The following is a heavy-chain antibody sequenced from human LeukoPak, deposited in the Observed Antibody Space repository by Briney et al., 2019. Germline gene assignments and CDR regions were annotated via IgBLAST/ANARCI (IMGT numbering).Heavy chain of an antibody. D-gene: IGHD3-10*01. J-gene: IGHJ4*02. CDR2: IGDSGATT. CDR1: GFTLSSYA. CDR3: ASFHYYGSGAYYLSY. Sequence: GGSLGLSCAASGFTLSSYAMTWVRQAPGKGLEWVSDIGDSGATTYYADSVKGRFTISRDNSKDTLYLQMSSLRAEDTAVYFCASFHYYGSGAYYLSYWGQGTLVTVSS. V-gene: IGHV3-23*01.